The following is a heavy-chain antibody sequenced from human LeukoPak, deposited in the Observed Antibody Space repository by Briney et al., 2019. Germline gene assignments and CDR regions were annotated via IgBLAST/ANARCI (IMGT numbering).Heavy chain of an antibody. J-gene: IGHJ4*02. Sequence: GGSLRLSCATSGFTFGVVAMDWIRQAPGKGLEWVGFIRHREYGGTAEYAASVNGRFAISRDDSTSIAYLQLNDLRPEDTGVYYCARERAGDVDYWGRGTLVTVSS. CDR2: IRHREYGGTA. V-gene: IGHV3-49*03. CDR3: ARERAGDVDY. CDR1: GFTFGVVA.